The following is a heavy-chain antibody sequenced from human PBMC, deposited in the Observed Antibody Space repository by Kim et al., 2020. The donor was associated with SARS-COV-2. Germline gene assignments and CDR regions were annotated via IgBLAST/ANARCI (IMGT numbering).Heavy chain of an antibody. Sequence: GGSLRLSCAASGFTFNNYWMSWVRQAPGEGLECVANINQDGSAKYYVGSVKGRFTVSRDNAENSLYLQMSGLRAEDTAVYYCARDLSGSKDAFDIWGQGTMVTDSS. CDR3: ARDLSGSKDAFDI. CDR2: INQDGSAK. CDR1: GFTFNNYW. J-gene: IGHJ3*02. D-gene: IGHD1-26*01. V-gene: IGHV3-7*03.